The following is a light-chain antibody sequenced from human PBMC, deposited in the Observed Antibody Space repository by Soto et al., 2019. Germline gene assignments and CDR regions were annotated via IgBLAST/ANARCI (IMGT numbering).Light chain of an antibody. CDR2: GAS. CDR3: QHYGNSPLT. J-gene: IGKJ1*01. CDR1: QSVSSSQ. V-gene: IGKV3-20*01. Sequence: EIVLTQSPGTLSLSPMEVASVSFMAGQSVSSSQLAWYQQKPGQAPRLLVYGASSRATGIPERFSGSVSETDSTLSISRLEPEDFAVYYCQHYGNSPLTFGQGTKVDI.